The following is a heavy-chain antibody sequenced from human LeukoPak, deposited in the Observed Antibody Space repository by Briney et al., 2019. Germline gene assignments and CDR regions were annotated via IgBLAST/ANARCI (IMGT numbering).Heavy chain of an antibody. D-gene: IGHD2-2*01. CDR2: ISAYNGNT. Sequence: ASVKVSCKASGYTFTSYGISWVRQAPGQGLEWMGWISAYNGNTNYAQKLQGRVTMTTDTSTSTAYMELRSLRSDDTAVYYCARARYCSSTSCYHLGSNWFDPWGQGTLVTVSS. J-gene: IGHJ5*02. CDR3: ARARYCSSTSCYHLGSNWFDP. CDR1: GYTFTSYG. V-gene: IGHV1-18*01.